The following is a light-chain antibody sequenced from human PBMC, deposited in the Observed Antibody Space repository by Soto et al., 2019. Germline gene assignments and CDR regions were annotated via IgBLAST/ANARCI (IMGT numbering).Light chain of an antibody. CDR1: ESVSIS. CDR2: GAS. J-gene: IGKJ1*01. Sequence: EIVMTPSPATLSVSPGEGATLSCRASESVSISLAWYQHKPGQPPRLLIHGASTRASGIPPRFSGSGSGTEFTLTLSSLQSEDSAVYFCEQYHVWPEWMFGPRSKVYIK. CDR3: EQYHVWPEWM. V-gene: IGKV3D-15*01.